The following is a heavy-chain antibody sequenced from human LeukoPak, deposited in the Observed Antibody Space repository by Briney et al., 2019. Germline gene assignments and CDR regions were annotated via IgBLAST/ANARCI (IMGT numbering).Heavy chain of an antibody. CDR1: GGSISTYY. Sequence: SSETLSLTCTVSGGSISTYYWNWLRQPPGKGLEWIGYIDYSGTANINPSLQSRVTISVDTSKNQFSLKLSSVTAADTAVYYCARYCSGGNCYNWFDPWGQGTLVTVSS. J-gene: IGHJ5*02. V-gene: IGHV4-59*01. D-gene: IGHD2-15*01. CDR2: IDYSGTA. CDR3: ARYCSGGNCYNWFDP.